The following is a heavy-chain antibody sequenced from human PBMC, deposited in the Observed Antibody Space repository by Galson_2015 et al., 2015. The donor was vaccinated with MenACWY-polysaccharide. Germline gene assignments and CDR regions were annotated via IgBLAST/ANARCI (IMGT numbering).Heavy chain of an antibody. Sequence: SLRLSCAASGFSLGARYMSWIRQAPGKGLEWLSYISKSGDSIYYGDSVKGRFAISRDNAKNSLYLQLNSLEVEDTAIYYCARGHYGLDVWGQGTTVTVSS. CDR1: GFSLGARY. CDR2: ISKSGDSI. V-gene: IGHV3-11*01. J-gene: IGHJ6*02. CDR3: ARGHYGLDV.